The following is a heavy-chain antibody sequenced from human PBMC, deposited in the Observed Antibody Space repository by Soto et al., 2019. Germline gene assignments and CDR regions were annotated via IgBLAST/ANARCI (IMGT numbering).Heavy chain of an antibody. D-gene: IGHD2-2*01. Sequence: QLQLQESGPRLVKPSETLSLTCSVSGGSISSSSYSWGWIRQPPGKGLEWIGTIYYSGSTHYNPSVEGRAAISADTPNSRLSLRLSSVTAADTAVYYCGRQPGHCGSTTCFGYYSVDVWGQGTTVTVS. CDR1: GGSISSSSYS. J-gene: IGHJ6*02. CDR2: IYYSGST. CDR3: GRQPGHCGSTTCFGYYSVDV. V-gene: IGHV4-39*01.